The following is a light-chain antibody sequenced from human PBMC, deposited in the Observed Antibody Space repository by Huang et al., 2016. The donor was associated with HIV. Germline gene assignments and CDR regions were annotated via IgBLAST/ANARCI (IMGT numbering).Light chain of an antibody. CDR3: HQYNNWLLS. CDR1: RSVSTN. J-gene: IGKJ4*01. V-gene: IGKV3-15*01. CDR2: GSS. Sequence: EIVMTQSPATLSVSPGQRVTLSCRANRSVSTNLACYQQRHGQAPRLLIYGSSTRAPGIPARFSGSGSGTDFSLTISSLQSEEFALYYCHQYNNWLLSFGGGTRV.